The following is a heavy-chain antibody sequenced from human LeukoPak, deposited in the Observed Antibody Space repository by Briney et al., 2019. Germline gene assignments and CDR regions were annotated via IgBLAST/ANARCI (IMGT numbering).Heavy chain of an antibody. CDR2: INPNSGGT. J-gene: IGHJ4*02. Sequence: ASVKVSCKASGYTFTGYYVHWVRQAPGQGLEWMGWINPNSGGTNYAQKFQGRVTMTRDTSISTAYMELSRLRSDDTAVYYCAESAPISSGWTDYWGQGTLVTVSS. D-gene: IGHD6-19*01. V-gene: IGHV1-2*02. CDR1: GYTFTGYY. CDR3: AESAPISSGWTDY.